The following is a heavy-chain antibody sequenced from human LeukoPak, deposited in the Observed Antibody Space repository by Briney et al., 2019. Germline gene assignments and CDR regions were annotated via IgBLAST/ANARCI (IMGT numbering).Heavy chain of an antibody. D-gene: IGHD2-15*01. CDR3: AREVIGYCSGGSCYQPDY. J-gene: IGHJ4*02. CDR1: GYTFTSYY. Sequence: GASVKVSCKASGYTFTSYYMHWVQQAPGQGLEWMGWINPNSGGTNYAQKFQGRVTMTRDTSISTAYMELSRLRSDDTAVYYCAREVIGYCSGGSCYQPDYWGQGTLVTVSS. V-gene: IGHV1-2*02. CDR2: INPNSGGT.